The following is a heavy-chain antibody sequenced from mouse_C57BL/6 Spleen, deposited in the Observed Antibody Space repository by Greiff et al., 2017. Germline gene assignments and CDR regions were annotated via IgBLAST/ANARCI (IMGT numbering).Heavy chain of an antibody. V-gene: IGHV1-61*01. D-gene: IGHD1-1*01. CDR3: ARFYGSSLFAY. CDR2: IYPSDSET. Sequence: QVQLKQPGAELVRPGSSVKLSCKASGYTFTSYWMDWVKQRPGQGLEWIGNIYPSDSETHYNQKFKDKATLTVDKSSSTAYMQLSSLTSEDSAVYYCARFYGSSLFAYWGQGTLVTVSA. CDR1: GYTFTSYW. J-gene: IGHJ3*01.